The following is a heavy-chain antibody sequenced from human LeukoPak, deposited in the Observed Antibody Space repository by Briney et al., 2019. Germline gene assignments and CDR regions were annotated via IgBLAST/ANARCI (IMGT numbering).Heavy chain of an antibody. V-gene: IGHV3-23*01. D-gene: IGHD6-19*01. CDR2: ISGSGGRT. CDR3: AKTALAVAGIVPVESELDY. Sequence: GGSLRLSCAASGFIFSSYAMSWVRLAPGKGLEWISVISGSGGRTDYADSVKGRFTISGDNSKNTLYLQMNSLRAEDTAVYYCAKTALAVAGIVPVESELDYWGQGTLVTVSS. J-gene: IGHJ4*02. CDR1: GFIFSSYA.